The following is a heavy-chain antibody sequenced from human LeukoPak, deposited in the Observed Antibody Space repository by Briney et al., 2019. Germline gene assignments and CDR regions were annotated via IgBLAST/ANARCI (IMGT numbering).Heavy chain of an antibody. V-gene: IGHV4-31*03. D-gene: IGHD5-12*01. CDR1: GASINSDTYY. CDR3: TRDPKYRGYGTGMDV. CDR2: IYYIGHT. Sequence: SETLSLTCNVSGASINSDTYYWTWVRQHPGQGLERSGYIYYIGHTYYNPSLDSRASISIDTSKDQFSLMLRSVTAADTAVYYCTRDPKYRGYGTGMDVWGQGTTVTVSS. J-gene: IGHJ6*02.